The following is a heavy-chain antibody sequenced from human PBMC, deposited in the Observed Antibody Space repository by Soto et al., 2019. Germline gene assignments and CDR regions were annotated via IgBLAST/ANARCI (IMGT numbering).Heavy chain of an antibody. V-gene: IGHV3-23*01. CDR2: ISGSGVST. CDR1: GFTFDSNG. J-gene: IGHJ3*01. Sequence: EVKLLESGGGLVQPGGSLQLSCVGSGFTFDSNGMSWVRLVPGKGLEWVSFISGSGVSTSYAESVKGRVIVSRDNSKKMVFLQMHSLRVEDTATYYCAKIYISSSEDAFDVWGQGTTVTVSS. D-gene: IGHD5-12*01. CDR3: AKIYISSSEDAFDV.